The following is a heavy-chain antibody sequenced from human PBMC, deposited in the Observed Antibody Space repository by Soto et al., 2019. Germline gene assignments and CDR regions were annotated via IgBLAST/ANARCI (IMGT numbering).Heavy chain of an antibody. Sequence: GASVKVSCKASGGTFSSYAISWVRQAPGQGLEWMGGIIPIFGTANYAQKFQGRVTITADESTSTAYMELSSLRSEDTAVYYCARSGSRGYYTYYYYYGMDVWGQGTTVTVSS. CDR3: ARSGSRGYYTYYYYYGMDV. CDR2: IIPIFGTA. V-gene: IGHV1-69*13. J-gene: IGHJ6*02. CDR1: GGTFSSYA. D-gene: IGHD3-3*01.